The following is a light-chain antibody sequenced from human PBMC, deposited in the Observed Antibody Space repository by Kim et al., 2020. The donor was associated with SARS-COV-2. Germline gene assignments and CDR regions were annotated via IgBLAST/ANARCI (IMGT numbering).Light chain of an antibody. Sequence: MSPGESVTLSCRAGQRVSSDVAWYQQTPGQPPRLLIYGASTRAAGVPARFSGGGSGTEFTFTISSLQSEDFAVYYCQQYNDWPPAFGGGTKVDIK. CDR2: GAS. CDR3: QQYNDWPPA. V-gene: IGKV3-15*01. CDR1: QRVSSD. J-gene: IGKJ4*01.